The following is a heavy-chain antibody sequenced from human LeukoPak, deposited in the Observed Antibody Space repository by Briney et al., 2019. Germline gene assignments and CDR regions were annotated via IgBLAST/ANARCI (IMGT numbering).Heavy chain of an antibody. D-gene: IGHD3-10*01. CDR3: ARTPYGSGSLSFDY. CDR2: INHSGST. Sequence: SETLSLTCAVYGGSFSGYYWSWIRQPPGKGLEWIGEINHSGSTNYNPSLKSRVTISVDTSKNQFSLKLSSVTAADTALYYCARTPYGSGSLSFDYWGQGTLVTVSS. CDR1: GGSFSGYY. V-gene: IGHV4-34*01. J-gene: IGHJ4*02.